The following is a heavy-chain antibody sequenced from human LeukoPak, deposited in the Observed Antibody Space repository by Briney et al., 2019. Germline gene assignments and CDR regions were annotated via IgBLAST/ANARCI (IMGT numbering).Heavy chain of an antibody. Sequence: ASVKVSCKASGYTFTSYYLHWVRQARGQGLEWMGIINPSGGSTSYAQKFQGRITMARDMSTSTLYMELRSLRSEDTAMYYCVREMVRGIYAYWGQGTLVTVSS. V-gene: IGHV1-46*01. D-gene: IGHD3-10*01. CDR1: GYTFTSYY. CDR3: VREMVRGIYAY. J-gene: IGHJ4*02. CDR2: INPSGGST.